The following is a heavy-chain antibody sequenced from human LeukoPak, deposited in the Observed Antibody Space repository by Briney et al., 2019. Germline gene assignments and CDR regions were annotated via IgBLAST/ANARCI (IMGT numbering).Heavy chain of an antibody. V-gene: IGHV3-7*01. J-gene: IGHJ3*02. CDR2: IKQDGSEK. Sequence: GGTLRLSPAASGFTLSRYWMSRVPQAPSQELKWVTNIKQDGSEKYYVDSVKGRFTISRDNAKNSLYLQMNSLSAEDTAVYYCARGGRAAFDIWGQGTMVTVSS. D-gene: IGHD3-16*01. CDR1: GFTLSRYW. CDR3: ARGGRAAFDI.